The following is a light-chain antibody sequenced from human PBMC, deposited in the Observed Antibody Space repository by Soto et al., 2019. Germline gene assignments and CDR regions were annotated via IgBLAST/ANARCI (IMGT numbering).Light chain of an antibody. CDR1: SSDLGSYDL. V-gene: IGLV2-23*02. J-gene: IGLJ1*01. Sequence: QSALTQPASVSGSPGQSITISCTGASSDLGSYDLVSWYQQHPGKAPKTIIYEVTKRPSGVSKRFSGSKSGNTASLTISGLQPEDEADYYCCSYVGNDFFDVFGTGTKLTVL. CDR2: EVT. CDR3: CSYVGNDFFDV.